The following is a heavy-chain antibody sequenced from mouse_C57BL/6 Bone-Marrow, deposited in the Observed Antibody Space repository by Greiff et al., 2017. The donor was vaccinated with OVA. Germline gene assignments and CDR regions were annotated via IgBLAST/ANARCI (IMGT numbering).Heavy chain of an antibody. D-gene: IGHD2-5*01. CDR1: GFTFSSYG. CDR3: ARHYSNYVGFAY. CDR2: ISSGGSYT. J-gene: IGHJ3*01. Sequence: EVNVVESGGDLVKPGGSLKLSCAASGFTFSSYGMSWVRQTPDKRLEWVATISSGGSYTYYPDSVKGRFTISRDNAKNTLYLQMSSLKSEDTAMYYCARHYSNYVGFAYWGQGTLVTVSA. V-gene: IGHV5-6*01.